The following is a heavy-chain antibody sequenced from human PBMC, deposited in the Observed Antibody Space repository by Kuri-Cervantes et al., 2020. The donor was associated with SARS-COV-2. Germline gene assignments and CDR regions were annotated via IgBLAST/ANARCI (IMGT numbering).Heavy chain of an antibody. J-gene: IGHJ4*02. V-gene: IGHV4-34*01. CDR3: ARHFYYGDYDY. D-gene: IGHD4-17*01. CDR1: GGSFSGYY. CDR2: INHSGST. Sequence: SQTLSLTCAVYGGSFSGYYWSWIRQPPGKGLEWIGEINHSGSTNYNPSLKSRVTISVDTSKNQFSLKLSSVTAADTAVYYCARHFYYGDYDYWGQGTLVTVSS.